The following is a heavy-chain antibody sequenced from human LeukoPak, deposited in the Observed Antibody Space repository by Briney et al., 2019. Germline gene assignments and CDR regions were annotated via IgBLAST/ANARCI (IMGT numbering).Heavy chain of an antibody. D-gene: IGHD1-26*01. Sequence: GGSLRLSCVASGFTFRHYAMSWVRQAPGKGLEWVSSISSSGSTIYYADSVKGRFISSRDNTKNSLYLQMNSLRAEDTAIYYCARDLRIVSGSYLDYWGQGTLVTVSS. CDR1: GFTFRHYA. CDR2: ISSSGSTI. CDR3: ARDLRIVSGSYLDY. J-gene: IGHJ4*02. V-gene: IGHV3-48*03.